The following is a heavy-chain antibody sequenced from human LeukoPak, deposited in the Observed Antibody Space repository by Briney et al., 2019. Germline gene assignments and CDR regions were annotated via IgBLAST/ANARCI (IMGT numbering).Heavy chain of an antibody. Sequence: PSETLSLTCTVSGGSISSYYWSWIRQPAGKGLEWIGRIYTSGSTNYNPSLKSRVTMSVDTSKNQFSLKLSSVTAADTAVYYCASSYYYDSSGYTNDAFDIWGQGTMVTVSS. CDR1: GGSISSYY. CDR2: IYTSGST. D-gene: IGHD3-22*01. V-gene: IGHV4-4*07. CDR3: ASSYYYDSSGYTNDAFDI. J-gene: IGHJ3*02.